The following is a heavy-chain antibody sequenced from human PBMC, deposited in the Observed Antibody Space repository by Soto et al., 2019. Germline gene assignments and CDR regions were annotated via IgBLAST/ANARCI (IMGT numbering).Heavy chain of an antibody. CDR1: GFTFSNFE. CDR3: ARAECSSPDCLTAYYSYGLDV. J-gene: IGHJ6*02. V-gene: IGHV3-48*03. CDR2: INTAGSTK. D-gene: IGHD3-9*01. Sequence: GGSLRLSCAASGFTFSNFEMHWVRQAPGKGLEWVSYINTAGSTKYYAESVKGRFTISRDNAGNSLLLQMNSLRAEDTAVYYCARAECSSPDCLTAYYSYGLDVWGQGSTVTVSS.